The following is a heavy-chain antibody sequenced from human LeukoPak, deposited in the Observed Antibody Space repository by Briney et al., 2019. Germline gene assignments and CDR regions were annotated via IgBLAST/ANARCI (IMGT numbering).Heavy chain of an antibody. CDR1: GFTFSSYG. CDR2: ISYDGSNK. D-gene: IGHD1-26*01. Sequence: GGSLRLSCAASGFTFSSYGMHWVRQAPGKGLEWVAVISYDGSNKYYADSVKGRFTISRDNSKNTLYLQMNSLRAEDTAVYYCACIVGATTNTDALDIWGQGTMVTVSS. J-gene: IGHJ3*02. V-gene: IGHV3-30*03. CDR3: ACIVGATTNTDALDI.